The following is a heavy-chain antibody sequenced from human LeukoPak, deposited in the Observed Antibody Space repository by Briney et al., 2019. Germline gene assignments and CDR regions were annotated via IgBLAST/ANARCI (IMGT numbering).Heavy chain of an antibody. V-gene: IGHV3-30-3*01. Sequence: GGSLRLSCAASGFTFSSYAMHWVRQAPGKGLEWVAVISYDGSNKYYADSVKGRFTISRDNSKNTLYLQMNSLRAEDTAVYYCVRGQLIVVVPAAISDVRGQGTTVTVSS. D-gene: IGHD2-2*01. CDR2: ISYDGSNK. J-gene: IGHJ6*02. CDR1: GFTFSSYA. CDR3: VRGQLIVVVPAAISDV.